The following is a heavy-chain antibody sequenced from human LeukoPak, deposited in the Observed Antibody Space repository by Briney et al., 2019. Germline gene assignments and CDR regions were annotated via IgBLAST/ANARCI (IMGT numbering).Heavy chain of an antibody. CDR1: GFTFSDYT. CDR2: IPYDGSNK. J-gene: IGHJ6*03. D-gene: IGHD3-22*01. Sequence: GGSLRLSCAASGFTFSDYTMTWVRQAPGKGLEWVAVIPYDGSNKYYADSVKGRFTISRDNSKNTLYLQMNSLRAEDTAVYYCAREKIHFDSSGDYFDYYFYMDVWGKGTTVTISS. CDR3: AREKIHFDSSGDYFDYYFYMDV. V-gene: IGHV3-30*04.